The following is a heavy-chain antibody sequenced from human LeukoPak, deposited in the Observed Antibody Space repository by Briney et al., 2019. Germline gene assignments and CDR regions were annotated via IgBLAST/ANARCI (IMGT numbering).Heavy chain of an antibody. V-gene: IGHV4-38-2*02. D-gene: IGHD3-22*01. J-gene: IGHJ4*02. CDR2: IYHSGST. Sequence: PETLSLTCTVSGYSISSGYYWGWIRQPPGKGLEWIGSIYHSGSTYYNPSLKSRVTISVDTSKNQFSLKLSSVTAADTAVYYCAREGYYYDSSDRYWGQGTLVTVSS. CDR1: GYSISSGYY. CDR3: AREGYYYDSSDRY.